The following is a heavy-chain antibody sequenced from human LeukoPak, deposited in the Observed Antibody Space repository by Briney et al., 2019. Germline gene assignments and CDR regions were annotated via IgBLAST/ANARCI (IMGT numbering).Heavy chain of an antibody. Sequence: PSQTLSLTCTVSGGSISSGDYYWSWIRQPPGKGLEWIGHTHYSGITYYSPSLKSRLTISVDISKNQFSLKLSSVTAADTAVYHCARARAYSSSWYYFDYWGQGTLVTVSS. D-gene: IGHD6-13*01. CDR1: GGSISSGDYY. CDR3: ARARAYSSSWYYFDY. J-gene: IGHJ4*02. CDR2: THYSGIT. V-gene: IGHV4-30-4*08.